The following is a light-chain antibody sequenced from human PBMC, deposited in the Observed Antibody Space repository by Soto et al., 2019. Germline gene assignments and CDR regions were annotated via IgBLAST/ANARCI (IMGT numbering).Light chain of an antibody. CDR2: GAS. J-gene: IGKJ2*01. V-gene: IGKV3-20*01. CDR1: QSVSSSY. Sequence: EIVLTQSPGTLSLSPGERATLSCRASQSVSSSYLAWYQQKPGQAPRLLIYGASSRPTGIPDRFSGSGSGTDFTLTISRLEPEDFAVYYCQHYGSSPYTFGQGTKLEIK. CDR3: QHYGSSPYT.